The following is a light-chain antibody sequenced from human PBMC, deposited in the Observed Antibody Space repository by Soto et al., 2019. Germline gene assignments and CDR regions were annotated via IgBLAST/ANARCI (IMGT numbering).Light chain of an antibody. CDR3: QQYDTWPLT. CDR2: DAS. CDR1: QSVGSN. J-gene: IGKJ4*01. Sequence: EIVMTPSPATLSVSPVERVTLSCRARQSVGSNLAWYQQTPGQAPRVVIYDASTRATVIPARFSGSGSGTEFTLTISSLQSEDFAVYYCQQYDTWPLTFGGGTKVDIK. V-gene: IGKV3-15*01.